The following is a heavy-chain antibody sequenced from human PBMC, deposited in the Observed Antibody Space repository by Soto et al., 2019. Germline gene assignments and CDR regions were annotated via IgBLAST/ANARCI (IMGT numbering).Heavy chain of an antibody. J-gene: IGHJ4*02. CDR3: VKGEYYYDSSGYYPFDY. D-gene: IGHD3-22*01. V-gene: IGHV3-64D*06. CDR2: ISTNGGST. Sequence: WGSPRISCSAPGFTFSSYSIHRVRPAPGKGLEYVSSISTNGGSTHYADSVKGRFTISRDNSKNTQYLQMSSLRADDTAVYYCVKGEYYYDSSGYYPFDYWGQGTLVTVSS. CDR1: GFTFSSYS.